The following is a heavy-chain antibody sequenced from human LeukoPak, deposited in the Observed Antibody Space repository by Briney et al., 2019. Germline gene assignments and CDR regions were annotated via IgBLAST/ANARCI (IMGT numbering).Heavy chain of an antibody. CDR1: GGAFSSYA. Sequence: SVKVSCKASGGAFSSYAISWVRQALGQGLEWMGGIIPIFGTANYAQKFQGRVTITADKSTSTAYMELSSLRSEDTAVYYCARCTQQLVPNWFDPWGQGTLVTVSS. CDR2: IIPIFGTA. D-gene: IGHD6-6*01. V-gene: IGHV1-69*06. J-gene: IGHJ5*02. CDR3: ARCTQQLVPNWFDP.